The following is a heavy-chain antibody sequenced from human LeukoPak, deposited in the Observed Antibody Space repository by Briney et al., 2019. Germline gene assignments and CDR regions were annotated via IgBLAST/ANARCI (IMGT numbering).Heavy chain of an antibody. CDR1: GHTFDTYG. CDR2: TSGYNGHT. Sequence: ASVKVSCKASGHTFDTYGISWVRQAPGQGLEWMGWTSGYNGHTKYAQKFHDRVTLTTDTSTSTAYMEMRSLRSDDTAVYYCARIQSAGTSDAFDIWGQGTMLTVS. V-gene: IGHV1-18*01. CDR3: ARIQSAGTSDAFDI. D-gene: IGHD3-10*01. J-gene: IGHJ3*02.